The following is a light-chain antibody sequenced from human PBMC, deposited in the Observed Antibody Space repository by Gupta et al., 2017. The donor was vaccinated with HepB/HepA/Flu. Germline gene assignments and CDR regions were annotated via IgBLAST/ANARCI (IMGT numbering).Light chain of an antibody. CDR1: QTIVKY. V-gene: IGKV1-39*01. Sequence: DIQMTQSPSSLSASVGDRVTITCRASQTIVKYLNWYQQKPGKAPKLLIYAGSSLQSWVPSRFSGSGSETDFTLTISRLQPEDFATYYCQQSYSTPTFGGGTRVEIK. J-gene: IGKJ4*01. CDR3: QQSYSTPT. CDR2: AGS.